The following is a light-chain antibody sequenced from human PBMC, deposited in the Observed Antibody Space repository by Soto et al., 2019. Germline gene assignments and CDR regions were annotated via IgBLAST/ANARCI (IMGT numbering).Light chain of an antibody. Sequence: QSVLTQHAAVSGSPGQSITISCTGTSSDVGGYNYVSWYQQHPGKAPKLMIYEVSNRPSGVSNRFSGSKSGNTASLTISGLQAEDEADYYCSSYTSSSSGGFGTGTKVTVL. J-gene: IGLJ1*01. CDR1: SSDVGGYNY. CDR3: SSYTSSSSGG. V-gene: IGLV2-14*01. CDR2: EVS.